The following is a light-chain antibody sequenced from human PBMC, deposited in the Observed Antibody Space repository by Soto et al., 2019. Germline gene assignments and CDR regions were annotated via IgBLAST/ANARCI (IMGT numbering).Light chain of an antibody. CDR3: SSYTTGRTLPWV. Sequence: QSVLTQPGSVSGSPGQSITISCTGSSNDIGTYEYVSWHQHHPGRAPKLIIFGVNDRPSGISDRFPGSKSGNTASLTIFGLQPEGEAVYYCSSYTTGRTLPWVFGTWTKVTVL. CDR2: GVN. CDR1: SNDIGTYEY. J-gene: IGLJ1*01. V-gene: IGLV2-14*01.